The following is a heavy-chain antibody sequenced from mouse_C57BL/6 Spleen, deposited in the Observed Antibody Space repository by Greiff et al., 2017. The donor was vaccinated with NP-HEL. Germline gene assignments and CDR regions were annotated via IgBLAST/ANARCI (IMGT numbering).Heavy chain of an antibody. CDR3: TGDYSNYGYFDV. V-gene: IGHV1-15*01. Sequence: VQLQQSGAELVRPGASVTLSCKASGYTFTDYEMHWVKQTPVHGLEWIGAIDPETGGTAYNQKFKGKAILTADKSSSTAYMELRSLTSEDSAVDYCTGDYSNYGYFDVWGTGTTVTVSS. D-gene: IGHD2-5*01. CDR1: GYTFTDYE. CDR2: IDPETGGT. J-gene: IGHJ1*03.